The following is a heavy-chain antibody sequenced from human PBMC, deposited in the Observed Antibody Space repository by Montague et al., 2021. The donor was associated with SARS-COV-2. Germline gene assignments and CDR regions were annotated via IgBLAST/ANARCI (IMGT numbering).Heavy chain of an antibody. CDR1: GDSVSSTTYY. CDR3: ARVGGGRTFYY. CDR2: IYYSGSS. D-gene: IGHD3-16*01. J-gene: IGHJ4*02. Sequence: SETLSLTCTVSGDSVSSTTYYWAWIRQPPGKGLEYIGTIYYSGSSYYXXSLKSRVAMSVDTSKNQSSLKLDSVTAADTAVYYCARVGGGRTFYYWGQGILVTVSS. V-gene: IGHV4-39*07.